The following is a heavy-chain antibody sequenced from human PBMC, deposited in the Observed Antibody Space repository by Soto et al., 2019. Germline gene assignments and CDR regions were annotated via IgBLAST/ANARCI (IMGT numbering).Heavy chain of an antibody. V-gene: IGHV1-46*02. Sequence: QVQLVQSGAEVKKPGASVKVSCKPSEYTFNTYYLHWVRQAPGQALEWMGVIHPGGGGSTYAQKFRGRVPVTRDTSTSTVFMELSSLRSDDTAVYYCARGGHIAVVTASFDYWGQGTLVTVSS. CDR2: IHPGGGGS. CDR3: ARGGHIAVVTASFDY. CDR1: EYTFNTYY. D-gene: IGHD2-21*02. J-gene: IGHJ4*02.